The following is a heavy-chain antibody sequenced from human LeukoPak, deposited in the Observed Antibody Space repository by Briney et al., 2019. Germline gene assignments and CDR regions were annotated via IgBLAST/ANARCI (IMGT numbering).Heavy chain of an antibody. J-gene: IGHJ4*02. CDR2: ISSTKTYI. CDR3: ARGGSSRFDQ. CDR1: GFTFSSYW. D-gene: IGHD6-13*01. Sequence: PGGSLRLSSAASGFTFSSYWMHWVRQAPGKGLERVSSISSTKTYIYYADSVKGRFTISRDNAKNSLDLQMSSLRADDTAVYYCARGGSSRFDQWGQGTLVTVSS. V-gene: IGHV3-21*01.